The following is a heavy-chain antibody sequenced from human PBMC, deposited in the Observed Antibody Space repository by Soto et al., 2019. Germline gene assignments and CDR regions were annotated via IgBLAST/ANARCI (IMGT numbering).Heavy chain of an antibody. J-gene: IGHJ4*02. CDR1: GYTFTSYG. CDR2: ISAYNGNT. D-gene: IGHD3-10*01. CDR3: ARDLLDYYGSGSSGFDY. Sequence: QVQLVQSGAEVKKPGASVKVSCKASGYTFTSYGISWVRQAPGQGLEWMGWISAYNGNTNYAQKLQGRVTMTTDTAXSXDYMELRSLRSDDTAVYYCARDLLDYYGSGSSGFDYWGQGTLVTVSS. V-gene: IGHV1-18*01.